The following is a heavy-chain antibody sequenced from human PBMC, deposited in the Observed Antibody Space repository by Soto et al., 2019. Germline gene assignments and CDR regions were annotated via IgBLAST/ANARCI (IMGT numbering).Heavy chain of an antibody. CDR2: ITPILDIV. D-gene: IGHD2-2*01. J-gene: IGHJ4*02. CDR3: ARDAGCSNTSCSH. V-gene: IGHV1-69*08. Sequence: QVQLVQSGAEVKKPGSSVKVSCKASGGTFSSFTISWVRQAPGQGLEWMGRITPILDIVKYSQKFQGRFAITEDKPTSTAYMELSSLRSEDTAAYYCARDAGCSNTSCSHWGQGTLVTVSS. CDR1: GGTFSSFT.